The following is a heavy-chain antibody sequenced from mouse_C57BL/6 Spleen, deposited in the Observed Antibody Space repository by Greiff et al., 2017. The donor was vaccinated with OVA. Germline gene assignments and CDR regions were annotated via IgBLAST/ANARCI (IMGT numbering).Heavy chain of an antibody. CDR1: GYTFTDYE. Sequence: VQLQQSGAELVRPGASVTLSCKASGYTFTDYEMHWVKQTPVHGLEWIGAIDPETGGTAYNQKFKGKAILTADKSSSTAYMELRSLTSEDSAVYCGTRWGDYEGAMDYWGQGTSVTVSS. CDR2: IDPETGGT. J-gene: IGHJ4*01. CDR3: TRWGDYEGAMDY. V-gene: IGHV1-15*01. D-gene: IGHD2-4*01.